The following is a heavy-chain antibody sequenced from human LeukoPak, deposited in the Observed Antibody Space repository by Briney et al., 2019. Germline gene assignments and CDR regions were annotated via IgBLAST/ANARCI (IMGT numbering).Heavy chain of an antibody. CDR3: ARDTYDSSGYSFDY. Sequence: NTSETLSLTCAVYGGSFSGYYWSWIRQPPGKGLEWIGYIFYSGSTNYNPSLKSRVTISVDTSKNQFSLKLSSVTAADTAVYYCARDTYDSSGYSFDYWGQGTLVTVSS. D-gene: IGHD3-22*01. J-gene: IGHJ4*02. CDR1: GGSFSGYY. CDR2: IFYSGST. V-gene: IGHV4-59*01.